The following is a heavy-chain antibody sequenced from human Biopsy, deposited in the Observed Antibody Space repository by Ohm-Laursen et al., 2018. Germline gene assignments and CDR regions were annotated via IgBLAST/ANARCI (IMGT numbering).Heavy chain of an antibody. CDR2: ISSSGATI. J-gene: IGHJ4*02. V-gene: IGHV3-11*01. Sequence: GSLRLSCAASGFTFSDHHMAWVRQAPGKGLEWLSYISSSGATIKYADSVKGRFTISRDNAKNSLYLRMNSLRAEDTAVYFCARARDDFVAVPAAFFDFWGQGTLVTVSS. CDR3: ARARDDFVAVPAAFFDF. D-gene: IGHD2-15*01. CDR1: GFTFSDHH.